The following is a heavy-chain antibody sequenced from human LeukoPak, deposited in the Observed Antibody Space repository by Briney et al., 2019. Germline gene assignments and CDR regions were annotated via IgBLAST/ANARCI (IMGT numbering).Heavy chain of an antibody. J-gene: IGHJ4*02. Sequence: ASVTVSCKASGYTFTRYYMHWVRQAPGQGLEWMGWINPNSGGTNYAQKFQGRVTMTRDTSISTAYMELSSLRSDDTAVYYCARTYYYDSSGYYYFDYWGQGTLVTVSS. D-gene: IGHD3-22*01. CDR1: GYTFTRYY. V-gene: IGHV1-2*02. CDR2: INPNSGGT. CDR3: ARTYYYDSSGYYYFDY.